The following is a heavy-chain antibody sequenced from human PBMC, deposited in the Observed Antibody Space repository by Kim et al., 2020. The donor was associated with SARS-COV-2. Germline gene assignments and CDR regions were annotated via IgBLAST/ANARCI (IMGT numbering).Heavy chain of an antibody. J-gene: IGHJ4*02. V-gene: IGHV3-11*04. D-gene: IGHD2-21*02. CDR3: AREEIGCGGDCFLY. Sequence: AESVRVRFTVTRDKAKNSLYMQMNSLRAEDSAVYYCAREEIGCGGDCFLYWGQGTRVTVSS.